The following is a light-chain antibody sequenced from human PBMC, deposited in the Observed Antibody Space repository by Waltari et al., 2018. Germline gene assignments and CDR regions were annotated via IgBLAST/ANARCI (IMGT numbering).Light chain of an antibody. V-gene: IGKV4-1*01. CDR2: WAS. CDR3: QHYYSSPYT. CDR1: QSVLDPANSKIS. J-gene: IGKJ2*01. Sequence: DIVMTQSPDSLAVSLGERATSHCKSSQSVLDPANSKISVAWYQQTPGQPPNLLIYWASTRQSGVPDRFSGSGSGTEFTLTISSLQAEDVAVYYCQHYYSSPYTFGQGTKLEIK.